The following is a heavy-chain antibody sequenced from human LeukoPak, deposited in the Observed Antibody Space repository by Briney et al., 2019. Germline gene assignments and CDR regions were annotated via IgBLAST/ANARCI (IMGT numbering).Heavy chain of an antibody. CDR2: IRQDGSEK. J-gene: IGHJ6*02. V-gene: IGHV3-7*01. CDR3: ARDVNSSSWSMYYYYGMDV. CDR1: GFSFSIYY. D-gene: IGHD6-13*01. Sequence: GGSLRLSCAGSGFSFSIYYMSWVRQAPGKGLEWVANIRQDGSEKYYVDSVKGRFTISRDNAKSSLYLQMNSLRAEDTAVYYCARDVNSSSWSMYYYYGMDVWGQGTTVTVSS.